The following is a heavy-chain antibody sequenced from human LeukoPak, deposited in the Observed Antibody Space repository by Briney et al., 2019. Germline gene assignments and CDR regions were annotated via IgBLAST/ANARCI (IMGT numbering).Heavy chain of an antibody. CDR3: ARDASGGYSYGAGYYFDY. D-gene: IGHD5-18*01. J-gene: IGHJ4*02. CDR2: INPNSGGT. V-gene: IGHV1-2*04. Sequence: SVKVSCRASGYTFTGYYMHWVRQAPGQGLEWMGWINPNSGGTNYAQKLQGWVTMTRDTSISTAYMELSRLRSDDTAVYYCARDASGGYSYGAGYYFDYWGRGTLVTVSS. CDR1: GYTFTGYY.